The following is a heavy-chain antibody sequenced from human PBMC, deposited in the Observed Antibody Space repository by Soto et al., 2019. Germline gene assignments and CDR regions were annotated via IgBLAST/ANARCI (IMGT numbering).Heavy chain of an antibody. CDR2: IIPILGIA. J-gene: IGHJ4*02. CDR3: ASGSSTYYFDY. V-gene: IGHV1-69*02. Sequence: QVQLVQSGAEVKKPGSSVKVSCKASGGTFSSYTISWVRQAPGQGLEWMGRIIPILGIANYAQKFQGRVTITAEKSTSTAYMELSSLRSEDTAVYYCASGSSTYYFDYWGQGTLVTVSS. D-gene: IGHD3-10*01. CDR1: GGTFSSYT.